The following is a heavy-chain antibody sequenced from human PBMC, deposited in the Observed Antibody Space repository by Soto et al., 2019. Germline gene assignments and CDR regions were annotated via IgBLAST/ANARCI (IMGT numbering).Heavy chain of an antibody. D-gene: IGHD6-13*01. CDR2: IRSKANSYAT. Sequence: PGGSLRLSCAASGFTFSGSAMHWVRQASGKGLEWVGRIRSKANSYATAYAASVKGRFTISRDDSKNTAYLQMNSLKTEDTAVYYCTRHDGSSWYDYYGMDVWGQGTTVTLSS. CDR3: TRHDGSSWYDYYGMDV. J-gene: IGHJ6*02. CDR1: GFTFSGSA. V-gene: IGHV3-73*01.